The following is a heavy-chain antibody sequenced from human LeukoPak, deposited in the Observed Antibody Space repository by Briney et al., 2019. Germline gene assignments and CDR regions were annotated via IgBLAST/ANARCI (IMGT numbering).Heavy chain of an antibody. J-gene: IGHJ3*01. CDR2: IYYSGST. CDR3: AKDYVDTTMEFDAFGL. CDR1: GGSISISSYY. D-gene: IGHD5-18*01. Sequence: SETLSLTCTVSGGSISISSYYWGWIRQLPGKGLEWIGSIYYSGSTYYNPSLKSRVTISVDTSKNQFSLKLSSVTAADTAVYYCAKDYVDTTMEFDAFGLWGQGTMVTVSS. V-gene: IGHV4-39*02.